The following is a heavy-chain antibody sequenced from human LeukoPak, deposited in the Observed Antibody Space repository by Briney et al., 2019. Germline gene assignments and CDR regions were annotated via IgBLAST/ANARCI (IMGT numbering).Heavy chain of an antibody. CDR3: AKRGDTVMVRNWYFDL. J-gene: IGHJ2*01. V-gene: IGHV3-30*02. D-gene: IGHD5-18*01. CDR2: IRYDGSNK. CDR1: GFTFSSYG. Sequence: GGSLRLSCAASGFTFSSYGMHWVRQAPGKGLEWVAFIRYDGSNKYYADSVKGRFTISRDNSKNTLYLQMNSLRAEDTAVYYCAKRGDTVMVRNWYFDLWGRGTLVTVSS.